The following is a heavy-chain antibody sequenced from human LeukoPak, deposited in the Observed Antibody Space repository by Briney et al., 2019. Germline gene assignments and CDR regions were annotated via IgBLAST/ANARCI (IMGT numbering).Heavy chain of an antibody. CDR2: VIPILGIA. D-gene: IGHD3-16*01. V-gene: IGHV1-69*04. CDR1: GGTFSSYA. Sequence: SVKVSCKASGGTFSSYAISWVRQAPGQGLEWMGRVIPILGIANYAQKFQGRVTITADKSTSTAYMELSSLRSEDTAVYYCASGDYSDYYYYGMDVWGQGTTVTVSS. CDR3: ASGDYSDYYYYGMDV. J-gene: IGHJ6*02.